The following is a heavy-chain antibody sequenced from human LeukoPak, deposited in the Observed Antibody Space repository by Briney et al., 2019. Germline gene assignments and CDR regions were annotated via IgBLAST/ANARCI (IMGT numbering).Heavy chain of an antibody. CDR2: INHSGST. CDR3: ARRRYSLLGGSDGMDV. J-gene: IGHJ6*02. D-gene: IGHD3-10*01. CDR1: GGSFSGYY. Sequence: SETLSLTCAVYGGSFSGYYWSWIRQPPGKGLEWIGEINHSGSTYYNPSLKSRVTISVDTSRNQFSLKLSSVTAADTAVYYCARRRYSLLGGSDGMDVWGQGTTVTVSS. V-gene: IGHV4-34*01.